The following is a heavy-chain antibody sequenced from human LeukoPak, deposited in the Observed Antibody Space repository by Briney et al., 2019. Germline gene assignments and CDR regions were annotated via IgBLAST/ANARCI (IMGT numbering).Heavy chain of an antibody. CDR1: GYTFTSYG. J-gene: IGHJ4*02. Sequence: SVKVSCKASGYTFTSYGISWVRQAPGQGLEWMGGIIPIFGTANYAQKFQGRVTITADESTSTAYMELSSLRSEDTAVYYCARGGGYYYGSGSYYRFDYWGQGTLVTVSS. V-gene: IGHV1-69*13. CDR2: IIPIFGTA. CDR3: ARGGGYYYGSGSYYRFDY. D-gene: IGHD3-10*01.